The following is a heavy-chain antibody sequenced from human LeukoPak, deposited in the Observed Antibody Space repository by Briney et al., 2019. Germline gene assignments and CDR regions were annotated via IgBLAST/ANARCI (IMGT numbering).Heavy chain of an antibody. CDR3: ARRVGGTSFRDY. V-gene: IGHV4-38-2*02. D-gene: IGHD1-26*01. CDR1: GYSISRSGYY. CDR2: IYHSGST. Sequence: SETLSLTCTVSGYSISRSGYYWGWIRQPPGKGLEWIGNIYHSGSTYYNPSLESRVTISVDTAQNQFALKLTSVTAADPAVYYCARRVGGTSFRDYWGQGTLVTVPS. J-gene: IGHJ4*02.